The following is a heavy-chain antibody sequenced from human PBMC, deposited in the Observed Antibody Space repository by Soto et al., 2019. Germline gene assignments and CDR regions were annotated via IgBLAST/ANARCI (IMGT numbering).Heavy chain of an antibody. CDR1: GLSVSDAW. J-gene: IGHJ4*02. Sequence: SLRLSCASSGLSVSDAWMTWVRQAPGKGLEWVGHIKRRSEGGTTEYAAPVKGRFIISREDSRNTLYLQMDSLKSDDSGVYYCTTDPTLVGPRVAVWGQGTLVTVSS. V-gene: IGHV3-15*01. D-gene: IGHD1-26*01. CDR2: IKRRSEGGTT. CDR3: TTDPTLVGPRVAV.